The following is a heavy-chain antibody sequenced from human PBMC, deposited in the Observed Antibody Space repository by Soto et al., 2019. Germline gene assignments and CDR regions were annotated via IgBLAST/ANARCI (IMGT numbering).Heavy chain of an antibody. CDR3: ARTGTTVKGYYYYGMDV. D-gene: IGHD4-4*01. J-gene: IGHJ6*02. Sequence: HPGGSLRLSCAASGFTFSSYAMHWVRQAPGKGLEWVAVISYDGSNKYYADSVKGRFTISRDNPKNTLYLQMNSLRAEDTAVYYCARTGTTVKGYYYYGMDVWGQGTTVTVSS. V-gene: IGHV3-30-3*01. CDR1: GFTFSSYA. CDR2: ISYDGSNK.